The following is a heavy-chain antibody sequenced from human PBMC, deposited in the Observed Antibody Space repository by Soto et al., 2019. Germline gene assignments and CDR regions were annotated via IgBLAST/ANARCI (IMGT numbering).Heavy chain of an antibody. J-gene: IGHJ4*02. CDR3: ARGESVVGDY. V-gene: IGHV1-3*01. Sequence: ASVKVSCKASGYTFTSYAMHWVRQAPGQRLEWMGWINAGNGNTKCSQKFQDRVTINRDTSASTAYMELSSLRSEDTAVYYCARGESVVGDYWGQGPLVTVS. CDR1: GYTFTSYA. D-gene: IGHD2-15*01. CDR2: INAGNGNT.